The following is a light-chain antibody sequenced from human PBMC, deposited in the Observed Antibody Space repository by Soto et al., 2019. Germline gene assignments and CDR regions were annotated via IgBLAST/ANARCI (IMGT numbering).Light chain of an antibody. Sequence: EVVMTQSPATLSVSPGEGAALSCRPSQSVSSNLAWYQQKPGQPPRLLISGASTRATGIPATFSGSGSGTNFTLTISSLQSEDFAVYYCQQYNNWPLTFGGGTKVEIK. CDR2: GAS. V-gene: IGKV3-15*01. CDR1: QSVSSN. J-gene: IGKJ4*01. CDR3: QQYNNWPLT.